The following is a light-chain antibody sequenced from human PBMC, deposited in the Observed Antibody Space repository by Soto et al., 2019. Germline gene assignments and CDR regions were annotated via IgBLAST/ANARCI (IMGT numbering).Light chain of an antibody. Sequence: EIVMTQSPATLSVSPGERATLSCRASQSVSSNLAWYQQKPGQAPRLLMYGASTRATGIPARFSGSRSGTDFTLTISSLQSEDFAVYYCQQYNNWPFTFGPGTKVDI. CDR2: GAS. J-gene: IGKJ3*01. CDR3: QQYNNWPFT. CDR1: QSVSSN. V-gene: IGKV3D-15*01.